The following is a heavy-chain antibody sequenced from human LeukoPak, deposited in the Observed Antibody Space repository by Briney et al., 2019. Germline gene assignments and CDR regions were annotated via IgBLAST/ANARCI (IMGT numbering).Heavy chain of an antibody. V-gene: IGHV1-2*02. CDR1: GYTFSGYH. J-gene: IGHJ4*02. CDR2: MNPNSGAT. CDR3: ARDGSGSGWYFFDY. Sequence: ASVKVSCKTSGYTFSGYHMHWVRQAPGQGIEWMGLMNPNSGATNYEQKFQGRVSLTRDMSISTAYLELTSVTSDDTAVYYCARDGSGSGWYFFDYWGQGTLVTVSS. D-gene: IGHD6-19*01.